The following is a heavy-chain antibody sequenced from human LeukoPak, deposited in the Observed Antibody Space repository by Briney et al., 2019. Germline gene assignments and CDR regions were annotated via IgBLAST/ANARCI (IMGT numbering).Heavy chain of an antibody. CDR2: IYSGGST. J-gene: IGHJ3*02. D-gene: IGHD3/OR15-3a*01. CDR1: GFTVSSNY. CDR3: ARAQRGRNDAFDI. Sequence: GGSLRLSCAVSGFTVSSNYMSWVRQAPGKGLEWVSVIYSGGSTYYADSVKGRFTISRDNSKNTLYLQMNSLRAEDTAVYYCARAQRGRNDAFDIWGQGTMVTVSS. V-gene: IGHV3-66*01.